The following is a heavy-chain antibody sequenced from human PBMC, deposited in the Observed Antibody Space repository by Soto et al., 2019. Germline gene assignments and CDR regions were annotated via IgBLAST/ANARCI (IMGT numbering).Heavy chain of an antibody. CDR2: IYYSGST. CDR3: ARHRGLRLGELSYGMDV. J-gene: IGHJ6*02. CDR1: GGSISSSSYY. D-gene: IGHD3-16*02. V-gene: IGHV4-39*01. Sequence: SETLSLTCTVSGGSISSSSYYWGWIRQPPGKGLEWIGSIYYSGSTYYNPSLKSLVTISVDTSKNQFSLKLSSVTAADTAVYYCARHRGLRLGELSYGMDVWGQGTTVTVSS.